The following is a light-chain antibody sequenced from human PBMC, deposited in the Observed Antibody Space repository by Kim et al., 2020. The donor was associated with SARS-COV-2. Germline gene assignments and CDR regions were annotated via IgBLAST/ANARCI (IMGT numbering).Light chain of an antibody. CDR3: GTWDNSLNDFV. CDR1: SSKIENNY. V-gene: IGLV1-51*01. J-gene: IGLJ1*01. Sequence: QSVWTQPPSVSAAPGQKVTISCSGSSSKIENNYVSWYQQLPGAAPKLLIYDIYKRPSGIPDRFSASTSGTSATLDITGLQTGDEADYYCGTWDNSLNDFVFGSGTKVTVL. CDR2: DIY.